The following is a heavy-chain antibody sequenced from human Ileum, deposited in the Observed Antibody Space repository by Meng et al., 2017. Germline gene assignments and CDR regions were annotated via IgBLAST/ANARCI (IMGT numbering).Heavy chain of an antibody. V-gene: IGHV3-74*01. D-gene: IGHD2-15*01. Sequence: SCAASGFTFSGYWMHWVRQAPGKGLVWVSRINNDGSGTSYADSVKGRFTISRDNAKSTLYLQMDSLRAEDTAVYYCARGGVGAYFDYWGQGTLVTVSS. CDR1: GFTFSGYW. CDR3: ARGGVGAYFDY. J-gene: IGHJ4*02. CDR2: INNDGSGT.